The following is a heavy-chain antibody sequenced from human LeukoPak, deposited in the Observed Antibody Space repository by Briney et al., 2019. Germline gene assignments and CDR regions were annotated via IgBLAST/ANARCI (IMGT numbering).Heavy chain of an antibody. J-gene: IGHJ3*02. CDR2: ISYDGSNK. CDR3: ATLEMATTWDAFDI. V-gene: IGHV3-30*03. Sequence: PGGSLRLSCAASGFTFSNYAMHWVRQAPGKGLEWVAVISYDGSNKYYADSVKGRFTISRDNSKNTLYLQMNSLRSEDTAVYYCATLEMATTWDAFDIWGQGTMVTVSS. D-gene: IGHD5-24*01. CDR1: GFTFSNYA.